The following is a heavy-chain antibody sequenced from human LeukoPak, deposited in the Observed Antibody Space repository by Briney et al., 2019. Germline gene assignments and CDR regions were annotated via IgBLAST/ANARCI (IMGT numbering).Heavy chain of an antibody. V-gene: IGHV3-48*02. CDR3: AXXXXXXXXXSGPLGGYYGMDV. Sequence: GGSLRLSCAASGFTFSSMNWVRQAPGKGLEWVSYISSSSSTIYYADSVKGRFTISRDNAKNSLYLQMNSLRDEDTAVYYCAXXXXXXXXXSGPLGGYYGMDVWGQGTTVTVSS. CDR1: GFTFSS. CDR2: ISSSSSTI. D-gene: IGHD3-16*01. J-gene: IGHJ6*02.